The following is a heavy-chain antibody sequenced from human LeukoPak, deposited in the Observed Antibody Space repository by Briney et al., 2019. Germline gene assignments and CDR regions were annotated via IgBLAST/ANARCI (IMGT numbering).Heavy chain of an antibody. Sequence: SGTLSLTCTVSGGSISSTNWWSWVRQPPGKGLEWIGSIYHSGSTYYNPSLKSRVTISVDTSKNQFSLKLSSVTAADTAVYYCARQAAMDYDILTAYVRPRTFDPWGQGTLVTVSS. CDR1: GGSISSTNW. CDR3: ARQAAMDYDILTAYVRPRTFDP. D-gene: IGHD3-9*01. V-gene: IGHV4-4*02. CDR2: IYHSGST. J-gene: IGHJ5*02.